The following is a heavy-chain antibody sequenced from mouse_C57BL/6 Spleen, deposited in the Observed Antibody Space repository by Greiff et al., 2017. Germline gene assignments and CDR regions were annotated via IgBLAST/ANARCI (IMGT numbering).Heavy chain of an antibody. D-gene: IGHD2-1*01. CDR2: INPSTGGT. J-gene: IGHJ1*03. CDR3: AGGGNYDWYFDV. Sequence: DVKLVESGPELVKPGASVKISCKASGYSFTGYYMNWVKQSPEKSLEWIGEINPSTGGTTYNQKFKAKATLTVDKSSSTAYMQLKSLTSEDSAVYYCAGGGNYDWYFDVWGTGTTVTVSS. CDR1: GYSFTGYY. V-gene: IGHV1-42*01.